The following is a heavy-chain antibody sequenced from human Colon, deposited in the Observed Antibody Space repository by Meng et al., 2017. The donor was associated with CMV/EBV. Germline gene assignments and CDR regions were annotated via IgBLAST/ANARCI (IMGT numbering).Heavy chain of an antibody. V-gene: IGHV3-30*02. CDR1: GFTFSNYG. Sequence: GESLKLSCATSGFTFSNYGMHWVRRAPFKGLEWVAFIRYDGTHTFYADPVKGRFTVSRDNSKNTLFLQMNNLRPEDTAVYFCARAELGPGPLDYWGQGTLVTVSS. CDR2: IRYDGTHT. D-gene: IGHD7-27*01. J-gene: IGHJ4*02. CDR3: ARAELGPGPLDY.